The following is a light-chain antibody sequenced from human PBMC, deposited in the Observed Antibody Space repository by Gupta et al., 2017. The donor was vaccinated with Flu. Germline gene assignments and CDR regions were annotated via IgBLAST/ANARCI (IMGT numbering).Light chain of an antibody. CDR2: GAS. J-gene: IGKJ1*01. Sequence: PSSLSASVGDRVTITCRASQTISSYLNWYQQKPGKAPKLLIYGASILQSGVPSRFSGSGSGTDFTLTISSLQPEDFATYYCQQSYSTPRTFGQGTKLEIK. V-gene: IGKV1-39*01. CDR1: QTISSY. CDR3: QQSYSTPRT.